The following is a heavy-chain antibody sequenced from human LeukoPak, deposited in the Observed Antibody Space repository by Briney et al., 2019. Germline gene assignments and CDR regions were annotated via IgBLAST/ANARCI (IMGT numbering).Heavy chain of an antibody. CDR2: IYSGGST. CDR1: GFTVSSNY. D-gene: IGHD3-3*01. J-gene: IGHJ4*02. CDR3: ARGGIPAYDFWSGYNY. Sequence: GGSLRLSRAASGFTVSSNYMSWVRQAPGKGLEWVSVIYSGGSTYYADSVKGRFTISRDNSKNTLYLQMNSLRAEDTAVYYCARGGIPAYDFWSGYNYWGQGTLVTVSS. V-gene: IGHV3-53*01.